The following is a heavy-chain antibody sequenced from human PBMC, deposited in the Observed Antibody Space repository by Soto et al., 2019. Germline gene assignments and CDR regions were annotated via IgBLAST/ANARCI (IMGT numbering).Heavy chain of an antibody. CDR3: AAATNLGATRAAFDI. V-gene: IGHV1-58*01. Sequence: SVKVSCKASGFAITSSAVQWVRQARGQRLEWIGWIVVGSGNTNYAQKFQERVTITRDMSTSTAYMELSSLRSEDTAVYYCAAATNLGATRAAFDIWGQGTMVTVSS. CDR1: GFAITSSA. CDR2: IVVGSGNT. J-gene: IGHJ3*02. D-gene: IGHD1-26*01.